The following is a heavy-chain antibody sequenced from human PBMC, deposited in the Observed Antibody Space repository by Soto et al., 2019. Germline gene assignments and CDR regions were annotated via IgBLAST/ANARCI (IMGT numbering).Heavy chain of an antibody. V-gene: IGHV3-23*01. Sequence: GGSLRLSCAASGFTFSTYAMSWVRQAPGKGLEWVSAISGSGDTTYYADSVKGRFTISRDNSENTLYLQMNSLRADDTAVYYCANSPGALVPAHSDYWGQGTLVTVSS. CDR1: GFTFSTYA. D-gene: IGHD2-15*01. J-gene: IGHJ4*02. CDR3: ANSPGALVPAHSDY. CDR2: ISGSGDTT.